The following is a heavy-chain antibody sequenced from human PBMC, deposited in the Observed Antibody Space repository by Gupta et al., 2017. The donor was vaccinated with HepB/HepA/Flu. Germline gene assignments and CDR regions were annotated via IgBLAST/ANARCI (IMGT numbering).Heavy chain of an antibody. CDR2: IYSSGDT. J-gene: IGHJ3*02. Sequence: EAQAVESGGGLVQPGGSLRLSCAGSGFSVRDNYMAWVRQAPGKGLEWVSVIYSSGDTDYADSVKGRFTISRHSSKNILYLQMNSLRTEDTAVYFCTRDGITNTRGVFDIWGQGTKVTVSS. D-gene: IGHD1-20*01. CDR1: GFSVRDNY. CDR3: TRDGITNTRGVFDI. V-gene: IGHV3-53*04.